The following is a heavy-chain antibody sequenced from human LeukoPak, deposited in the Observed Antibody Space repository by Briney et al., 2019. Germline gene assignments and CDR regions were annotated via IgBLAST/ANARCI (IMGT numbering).Heavy chain of an antibody. CDR3: ARDPALWFGEPHDAFDI. V-gene: IGHV1-8*01. J-gene: IGHJ3*02. D-gene: IGHD3-10*01. CDR2: MNPNSGNT. CDR1: GYTFTSYD. Sequence: ASVKVSCKASGYTFTSYDINWVRQATGQGLEWMGWMNPNSGNTGYAQKFQGRVTMTRNTSISTAYMELSSLRSDDTAVYYCARDPALWFGEPHDAFDIWGQGTMVTVSS.